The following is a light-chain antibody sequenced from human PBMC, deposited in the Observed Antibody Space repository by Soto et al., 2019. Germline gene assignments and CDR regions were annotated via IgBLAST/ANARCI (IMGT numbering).Light chain of an antibody. V-gene: IGLV1-44*01. J-gene: IGLJ1*01. CDR1: SSNIGDNP. CDR2: IND. Sequence: QSVLTQPPSASGTPGQRITICCSGSSSNIGDNPVNWYQQLPGAAPKLLIYINDQRPSGVPDRFSGSKSGTSASLAISGLQPEDEADYYCAAWDDSLNALFGTGTKLTVL. CDR3: AAWDDSLNAL.